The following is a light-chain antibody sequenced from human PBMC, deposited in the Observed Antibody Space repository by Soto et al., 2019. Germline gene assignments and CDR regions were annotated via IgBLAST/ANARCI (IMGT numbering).Light chain of an antibody. CDR1: QSISRY. CDR2: GAN. CDR3: QQNYGTPGT. J-gene: IGKJ1*01. Sequence: DIQLTQSPSSLSASVGDRITITCRSSQSISRYLNWYQQRPGTAPKVLIFGANSLQSGVPSRFSGSGAGTEFTLTIRSLQPEDFATYSCQQNYGTPGTFGQGTKV. V-gene: IGKV1-39*01.